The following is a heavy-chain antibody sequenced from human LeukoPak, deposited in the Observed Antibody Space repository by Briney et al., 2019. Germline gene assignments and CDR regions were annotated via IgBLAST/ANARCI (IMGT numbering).Heavy chain of an antibody. V-gene: IGHV3-21*01. J-gene: IGHJ4*02. CDR1: GFTFSSNS. CDR2: ISSSGSYT. D-gene: IGHD3-10*01. Sequence: GGSLRLSCAASGFTFSSNSMSWVRQAPGKGLEWVSSISSSGSYTYYADSVKGRFTISRDNAKNSLYLQMNSLRGEDTAVYYCAWGGRRFWGQGTLVTVSS. CDR3: AWGGRRF.